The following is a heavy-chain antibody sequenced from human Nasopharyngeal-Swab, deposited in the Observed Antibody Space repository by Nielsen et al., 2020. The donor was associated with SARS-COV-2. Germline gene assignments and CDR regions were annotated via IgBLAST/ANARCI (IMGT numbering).Heavy chain of an antibody. CDR3: ASYYYDSSDYSYWFDP. V-gene: IGHV4-39*01. Sequence: GSLRLSCTVSGDSISSNSYYWGWTRQSPGKGLEWIGSFSYSGTTYFNPSLKSRVTISVDTSKNQFSVKLSSVTAADTAVYYCASYYYDSSDYSYWFDPWGQGTLVTVSS. CDR2: FSYSGTT. CDR1: GDSISSNSYY. J-gene: IGHJ5*02. D-gene: IGHD3-22*01.